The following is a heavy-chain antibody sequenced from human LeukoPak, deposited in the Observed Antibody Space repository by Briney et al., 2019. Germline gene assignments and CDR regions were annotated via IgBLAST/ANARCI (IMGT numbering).Heavy chain of an antibody. J-gene: IGHJ4*02. D-gene: IGHD5-18*01. CDR1: GFTFSSYA. Sequence: GGSLRLSCAASGFTFSSYAMSWVRQAPGRGLEWVSAISGSGGSTYYADSVKGRFTISRDNSKNTLYLQMNSLRAEDTAVYYCAKRGYSYGTFDYWGQGTLVTVSS. CDR2: ISGSGGST. CDR3: AKRGYSYGTFDY. V-gene: IGHV3-23*01.